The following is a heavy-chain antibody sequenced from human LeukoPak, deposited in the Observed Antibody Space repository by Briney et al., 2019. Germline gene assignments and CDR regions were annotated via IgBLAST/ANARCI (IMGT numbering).Heavy chain of an antibody. CDR1: GGTFSSYA. Sequence: ASVTVSCTASGGTFSSYAISWVRQAPGQGLEWMGGIIPIFGTANYAQKFQGRVTITADESTSTAYMELSSLRSEDTAVYYCARDWDIVVVPASPGYNWFDPWGQGTLVTVSS. CDR3: ARDWDIVVVPASPGYNWFDP. D-gene: IGHD2-2*01. CDR2: IIPIFGTA. V-gene: IGHV1-69*13. J-gene: IGHJ5*02.